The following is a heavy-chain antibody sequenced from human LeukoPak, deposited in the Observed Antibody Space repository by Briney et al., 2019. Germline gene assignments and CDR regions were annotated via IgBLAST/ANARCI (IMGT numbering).Heavy chain of an antibody. CDR1: GFTFSIYT. J-gene: IGHJ4*02. Sequence: GGSLRLSCAASGFTFSIYTMNWVRQAPGKGLEWVSSISSSSSYMYYADSLKGRFTVSRDNAENSLYLQINSLRAEDTAVYYCARNRRSSSSHFDYWGQGTLVTVSS. CDR2: ISSSSSYM. CDR3: ARNRRSSSSHFDY. V-gene: IGHV3-21*01. D-gene: IGHD6-6*01.